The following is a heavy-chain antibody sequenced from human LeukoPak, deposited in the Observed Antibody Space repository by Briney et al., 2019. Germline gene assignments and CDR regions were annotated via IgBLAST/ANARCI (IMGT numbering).Heavy chain of an antibody. D-gene: IGHD2-2*02. V-gene: IGHV3-30*18. CDR1: GFTFSSYG. CDR2: ISYDGSNK. Sequence: PGRSLRLSCAASGFTFSSYGMHWVRQAPGKGLEWVAVISYDGSNKYYADSVKGRFTISRDNSKNTLYLQMNSLRAEDTAVYYCAKSASIVVVPAAIYYYGMDVWGQGTTVTVSS. J-gene: IGHJ6*02. CDR3: AKSASIVVVPAAIYYYGMDV.